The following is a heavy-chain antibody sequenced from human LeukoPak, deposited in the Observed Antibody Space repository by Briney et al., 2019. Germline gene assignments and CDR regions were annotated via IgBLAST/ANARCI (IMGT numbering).Heavy chain of an antibody. Sequence: SETLSLTCTVSGGSITNYYWSWIRQSPGKGLEWIGYIYYSGRTNYNPSLKSRVTISVDTSKNQFSLKLTSVTAADAAVYYCASSVGSTDYWGQGTLVTVSS. J-gene: IGHJ4*02. V-gene: IGHV4-59*12. CDR2: IYYSGRT. CDR3: ASSVGSTDY. CDR1: GGSITNYY. D-gene: IGHD1-26*01.